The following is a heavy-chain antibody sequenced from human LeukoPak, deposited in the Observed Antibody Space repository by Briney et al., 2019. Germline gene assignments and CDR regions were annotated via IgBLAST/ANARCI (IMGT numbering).Heavy chain of an antibody. J-gene: IGHJ4*02. CDR2: IYYSGST. CDR3: AREAGDDYGGKVDY. V-gene: IGHV4-59*01. CDR1: GVSISSYY. D-gene: IGHD4-23*01. Sequence: SETLSLTCAVSGVSISSYYWSCIRQPPGKGLEWIGYIYYSGSTNYNPSLKSRVTISVDTSKNQFSLKLSSVTAADTAVYYCAREAGDDYGGKVDYWGQGTLVTVSS.